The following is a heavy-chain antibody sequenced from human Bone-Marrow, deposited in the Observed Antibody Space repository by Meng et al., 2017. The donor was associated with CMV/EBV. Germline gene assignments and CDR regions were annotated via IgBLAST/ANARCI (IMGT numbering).Heavy chain of an antibody. CDR2: INSDGSST. Sequence: GGSLRLSCAASGFTFSSYAMSWVRQAPGKGLEWVSRINSDGSSTSYADSVKGRFTISRDNAKNTLYLQMNSLRAEDTAVYYCAREGLLYSDPFDYWGQGTLVTFSS. D-gene: IGHD3-3*01. CDR1: GFTFSSYA. CDR3: AREGLLYSDPFDY. V-gene: IGHV3-74*01. J-gene: IGHJ4*02.